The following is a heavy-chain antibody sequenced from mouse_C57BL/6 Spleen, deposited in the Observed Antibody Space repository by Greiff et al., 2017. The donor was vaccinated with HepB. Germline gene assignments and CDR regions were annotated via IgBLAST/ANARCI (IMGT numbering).Heavy chain of an antibody. Sequence: QVQLQQPGAELVRPGTSVKLSCKASGYTFPSYWMHWVKQRPGQGLEWIGVIDPSDSYTNYKHKFKGKATLTVATSSSTAYMQLSSLTSEDSAVYYGGRGLTTGVATEGYWGQGTTLTASS. CDR3: GRGLTTGVATEGY. D-gene: IGHD1-1*01. J-gene: IGHJ2*01. CDR1: GYTFPSYW. V-gene: IGHV1-59*01. CDR2: IDPSDSYT.